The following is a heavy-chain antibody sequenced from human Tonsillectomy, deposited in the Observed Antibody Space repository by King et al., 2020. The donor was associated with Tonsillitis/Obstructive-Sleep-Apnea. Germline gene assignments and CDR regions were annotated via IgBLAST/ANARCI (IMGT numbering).Heavy chain of an antibody. CDR3: AKGSGGNYYTGGDYFDY. V-gene: IGHV3-30*18. CDR1: GFTFSNYG. CDR2: ISYDGNNK. Sequence: HGQLVQSGGGVVQPGRSLRLSCAASGFTFSNYGMHWVRQAPGKGLEWVAVISYDGNNKYYVDSVKGRFTISRDNSKNTLYLQMNSLRAEDTAVYYCAKGSGGNYYTGGDYFDYWGQGTLVTVSS. J-gene: IGHJ4*02. D-gene: IGHD1-26*01.